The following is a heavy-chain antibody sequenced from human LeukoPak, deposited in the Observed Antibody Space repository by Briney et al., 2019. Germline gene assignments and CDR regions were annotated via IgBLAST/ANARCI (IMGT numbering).Heavy chain of an antibody. CDR3: ASETEIGNYDAFDI. J-gene: IGHJ3*02. V-gene: IGHV3-48*03. D-gene: IGHD1-7*01. CDR2: ISSGGSTI. CDR1: GLTFRSYE. Sequence: GSLRLSCAASGLTFRSYEMNWVRQAPGKGLEWVSYISSGGSTIYYADSVKGRFTVSRDNAENSLYLQMNSLRAEDTAVYYCASETEIGNYDAFDIWGQGTMVTVSS.